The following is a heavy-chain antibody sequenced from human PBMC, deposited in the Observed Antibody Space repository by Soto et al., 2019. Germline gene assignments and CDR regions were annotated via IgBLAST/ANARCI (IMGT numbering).Heavy chain of an antibody. CDR1: GFTFSSYT. V-gene: IGHV3-21*01. CDR2: INSDSTYI. CDR3: ANLNRRDY. J-gene: IGHJ4*02. Sequence: EVQLVESGGGLVQPGGSLRLSCAASGFTFSSYTMNWVRQAPGKGLEWVSSINSDSTYIYYADSVKGRFTISRDNAKNSLFLQMNSLRAEDTAVYYCANLNRRDYWGQGTLVTVSS.